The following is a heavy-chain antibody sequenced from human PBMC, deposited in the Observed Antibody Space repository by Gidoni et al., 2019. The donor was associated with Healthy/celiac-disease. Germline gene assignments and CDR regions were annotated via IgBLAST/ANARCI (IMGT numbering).Heavy chain of an antibody. CDR1: GFPFSGFP. V-gene: IGHV3-23*01. CDR2: ISGSGGST. Sequence: EVQRLESGGGLVQPGGSRGLSCAASGFPFSGFPMSWVRQAPGKGLEWVSAISGSGGSTYSADSVKGRFTISIDNSKNTLYLQMNSLRAEDTAVYYCAKEGGDYVWGSYRHFDYWGQGTLVTVSS. J-gene: IGHJ4*02. CDR3: AKEGGDYVWGSYRHFDY. D-gene: IGHD3-16*02.